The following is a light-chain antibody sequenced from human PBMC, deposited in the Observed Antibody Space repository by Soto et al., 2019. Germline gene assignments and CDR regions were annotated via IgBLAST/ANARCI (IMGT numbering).Light chain of an antibody. Sequence: QPALTQPRSVSGSPGQSVTISCTGTSSDVGGYNYVSWYQQHPGKAPKLMIYDVSKRPSGVPDRFSGSKSGNTASLTISGLQAEDEVDYYCCSYAGSYTLVVFGGGTKVTVL. CDR2: DVS. V-gene: IGLV2-11*01. CDR1: SSDVGGYNY. J-gene: IGLJ2*01. CDR3: CSYAGSYTLVV.